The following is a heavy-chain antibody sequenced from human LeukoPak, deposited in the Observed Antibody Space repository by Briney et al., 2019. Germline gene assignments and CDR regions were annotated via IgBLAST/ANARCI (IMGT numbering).Heavy chain of an antibody. CDR3: ASSRPLVMAIKDYYYGMDV. CDR2: IAPGDSST. J-gene: IGHJ6*02. CDR1: GNTFTSYW. Sequence: GESLKISCQGSGNTFTSYWINWVRQVPGKGLEWMGRIAPGDSSTTYSPSFQGHVTFSADKSSSTASLQWRSLQASDTATYYRASSRPLVMAIKDYYYGMDVWGQGTTVTVSS. V-gene: IGHV5-10-1*01. D-gene: IGHD5-24*01.